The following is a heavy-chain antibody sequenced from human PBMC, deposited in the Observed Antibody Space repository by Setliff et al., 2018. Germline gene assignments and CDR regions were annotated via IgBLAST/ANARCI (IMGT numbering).Heavy chain of an antibody. J-gene: IGHJ6*04. CDR3: ARHWAAAGRMDV. D-gene: IGHD6-13*01. Sequence: SETLSLTCTVSGDSISSRTYYWSWIRQPAGKGLEWIGHIYTSWSTNYNPSLKSRLTISVDTSKNQFSLNLSSVTAADTAVYYCARHWAAAGRMDVWGKGTTVTVSS. CDR2: IYTSWST. V-gene: IGHV4-61*09. CDR1: GDSISSRTYY.